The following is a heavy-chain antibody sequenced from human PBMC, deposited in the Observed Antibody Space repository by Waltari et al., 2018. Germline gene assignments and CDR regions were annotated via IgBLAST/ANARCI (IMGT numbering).Heavy chain of an antibody. D-gene: IGHD3-10*01. CDR1: GFRFRNYW. CDR2: ISNDETSI. V-gene: IGHV3-74*01. J-gene: IGHJ6*02. CDR3: ARLAPRTYRSPVPGRHYYYGMDV. Sequence: EEQLLESGGGLVQPGDSLRLSCGASGFRFRNYWMHWVRQAPGKGLVWVARISNDETSISYADSVKSRFTISRDNAKNTLYLQMKRLRAEDTAVYYCARLAPRTYRSPVPGRHYYYGMDVWGQGTTVTVSS.